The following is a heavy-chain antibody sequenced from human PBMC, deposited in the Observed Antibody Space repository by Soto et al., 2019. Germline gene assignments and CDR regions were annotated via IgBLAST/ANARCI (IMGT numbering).Heavy chain of an antibody. V-gene: IGHV3-53*01. D-gene: IGHD4-17*01. J-gene: IGHJ5*02. CDR2: IYTGGST. Sequence: EVQLVESGGGLIQPGGSLRLSCAASGFTVSRDYMSWVRQAPGKGLAWVSVIYTGGSTYYADSVKGRFTFSRDNSKNTLYLQMNSLRAEDTAVYYCSRAYGGNPALFDPWGQGTLVTVSS. CDR3: SRAYGGNPALFDP. CDR1: GFTVSRDY.